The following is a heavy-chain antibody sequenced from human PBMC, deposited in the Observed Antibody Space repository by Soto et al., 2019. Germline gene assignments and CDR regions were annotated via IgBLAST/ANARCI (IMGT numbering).Heavy chain of an antibody. CDR2: ISSSSSYI. V-gene: IGHV3-21*01. J-gene: IGHJ6*02. Sequence: PGGSLRLSCAASGFTFSSYSMNWVRQAPGKGLEWVSSISSSSSYIYYADSVKGRFTISRDNAKNSLYLQMNSLRAEDTAVYYCARDLFMAGTIIEGYYYYGMDVWGQGTTVTVSS. D-gene: IGHD6-19*01. CDR3: ARDLFMAGTIIEGYYYYGMDV. CDR1: GFTFSSYS.